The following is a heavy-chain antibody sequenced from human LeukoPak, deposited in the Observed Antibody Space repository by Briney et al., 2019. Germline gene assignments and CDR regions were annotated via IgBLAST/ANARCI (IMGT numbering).Heavy chain of an antibody. CDR1: GFPFNSYT. CDR3: ARNRGDPSYFDY. D-gene: IGHD4-17*01. J-gene: IGHJ4*02. CDR2: ISTSSSYI. Sequence: GGSLRLSCAASGFPFNSYTMNWVRQAPGKGLEWVSSISTSSSYIYYADSVKGRFTISRNNPKNSLYLQMNSLRAEDTAVYYCARNRGDPSYFDYWGQGTLVTVSS. V-gene: IGHV3-21*01.